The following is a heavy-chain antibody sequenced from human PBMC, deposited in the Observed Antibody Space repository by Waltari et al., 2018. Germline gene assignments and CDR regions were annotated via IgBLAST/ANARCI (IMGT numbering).Heavy chain of an antibody. CDR2: INHSGNT. CDR3: ARGHPFTIVSPRYYYYYYMDV. V-gene: IGHV4-34*01. J-gene: IGHJ6*03. D-gene: IGHD3-9*01. Sequence: QVHLQQWGAGLLQPSETLSLPCGVSSGSLTGYHWNWIRQAPGKGLEWIGDINHSGNTDYNPSLESRVTISADTSKNQFSLHLTSVTAADTAVYYCARGHPFTIVSPRYYYYYYMDVWDKGTAVTVSS. CDR1: SGSLTGYH.